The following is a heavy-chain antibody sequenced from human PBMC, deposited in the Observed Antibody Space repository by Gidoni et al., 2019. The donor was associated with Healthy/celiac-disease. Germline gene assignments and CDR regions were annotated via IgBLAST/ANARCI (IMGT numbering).Heavy chain of an antibody. V-gene: IGHV4-39*01. CDR1: GGSISSSSYY. J-gene: IGHJ3*02. CDR3: ARLTAMVFDAFDI. Sequence: QLQLQESGPGLVKPSETLSLTCTVSGGSISSSSYYWGWIRQPPGKGLEWIGSIYYSGSTYYNPSLKSRVTISVDTSKNQFSLKLSSVTAADTAVYYCARLTAMVFDAFDIWGQGTMVTVSS. D-gene: IGHD5-18*01. CDR2: IYYSGST.